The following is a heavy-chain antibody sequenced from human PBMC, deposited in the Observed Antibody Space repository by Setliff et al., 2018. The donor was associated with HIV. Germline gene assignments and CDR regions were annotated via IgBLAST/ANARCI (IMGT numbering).Heavy chain of an antibody. V-gene: IGHV2-5*01. CDR1: GFSLNTSGVG. J-gene: IGHJ4*02. CDR2: IYWNDDK. Sequence: SGPTLVNPTQTLTLTCTFSGFSLNTSGVGVGWIRQPPGKALEWLALIYWNDDKRYSPSLKSRLTITKDTSKNQVVLAMTNMDPVDTATYYCARNMRTSYYDSSGYYFFDNWGQGTQVTVSS. D-gene: IGHD3-22*01. CDR3: ARNMRTSYYDSSGYYFFDN.